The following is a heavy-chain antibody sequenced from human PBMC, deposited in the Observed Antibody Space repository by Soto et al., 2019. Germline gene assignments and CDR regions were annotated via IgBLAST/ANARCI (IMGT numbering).Heavy chain of an antibody. D-gene: IGHD4-17*01. CDR2: VDPRSGAT. Sequence: GASVKVSCKPFGYTFTAYYIHWVRQAPGQGLECVGWVDPRSGATNYAQRFQGRVVMTRDMSVHTVYMELSGLTSDDTAIYYCATDGYGAYAFWGQGTLVTSPQ. CDR3: ATDGYGAYAF. CDR1: GYTFTAYY. J-gene: IGHJ4*01. V-gene: IGHV1-2*02.